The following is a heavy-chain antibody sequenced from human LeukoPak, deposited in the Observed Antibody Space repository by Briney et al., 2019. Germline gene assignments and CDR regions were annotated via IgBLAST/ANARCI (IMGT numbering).Heavy chain of an antibody. J-gene: IGHJ4*02. D-gene: IGHD2-2*02. CDR3: ARERGPHCSSTSCYIEGGGDY. CDR2: IKQDGSEK. CDR1: GFTFSDYY. V-gene: IGHV3-7*01. Sequence: GGSLRLSCAASGFTFSDYYMSWIRQAPGKGLEWVANIKQDGSEKYYVDSVKGRFTISRDNAKNSLYLQMNSLRAEDTAVYYCARERGPHCSSTSCYIEGGGDYWGQGTLVTVSS.